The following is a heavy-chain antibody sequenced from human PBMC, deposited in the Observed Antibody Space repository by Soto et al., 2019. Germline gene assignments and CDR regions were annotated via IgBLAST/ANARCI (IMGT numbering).Heavy chain of an antibody. CDR3: ARQASYFDY. Sequence: EVQLVESGGGLVQPGGSLRLSCAASGFTFSSYSMNWVRQAPGKGLEWVSYISSSTSTIYYADSVKGRFTIARDNAKDSLHLQMNSLRDEDTAVYYCARQASYFDYWGQGILVTVSS. D-gene: IGHD2-21*01. J-gene: IGHJ4*02. CDR1: GFTFSSYS. V-gene: IGHV3-48*02. CDR2: ISSSTSTI.